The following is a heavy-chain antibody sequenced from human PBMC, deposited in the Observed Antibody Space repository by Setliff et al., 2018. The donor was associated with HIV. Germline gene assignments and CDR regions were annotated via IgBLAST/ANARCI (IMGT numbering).Heavy chain of an antibody. J-gene: IGHJ4*02. CDR2: ISPDSGRT. Sequence: GASVKVSCKASGYSFTNSDVSWVRLAPGQGLEWMGWISPDSGRTNYAQKFQGRVTMTTDTSTSTAYMELRSPRSDDTAVYYCVRDDYGDYDWGQGTLVTVSS. D-gene: IGHD4-17*01. CDR1: GYSFTNSD. V-gene: IGHV1-18*01. CDR3: VRDDYGDYD.